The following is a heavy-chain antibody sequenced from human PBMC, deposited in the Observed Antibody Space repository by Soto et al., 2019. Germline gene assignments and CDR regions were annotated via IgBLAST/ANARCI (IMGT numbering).Heavy chain of an antibody. J-gene: IGHJ5*02. Sequence: PSETLSLTCTVSGGSISSGGYYWSWIRQHPGKGLEWIGYIYYSGSTYYNPSLKSRVTISVDTSKNQFSLKLSSVTAADTAVYYCARDTSSQIAVAGMGWFDPWGQGTLVTVSS. V-gene: IGHV4-31*03. D-gene: IGHD6-19*01. CDR2: IYYSGST. CDR1: GGSISSGGYY. CDR3: ARDTSSQIAVAGMGWFDP.